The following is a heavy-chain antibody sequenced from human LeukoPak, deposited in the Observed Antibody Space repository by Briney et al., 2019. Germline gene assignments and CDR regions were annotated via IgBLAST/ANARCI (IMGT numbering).Heavy chain of an antibody. CDR2: ISYTTGT. Sequence: SETLSLTCTVSGGSISSYYWSWIRQPPGKGLEWIAYISYTTGTNYSPSLKSRVTVSVDTSKNRFSLSLSSVTAADTAVYYCARGLSDTSGYYYGGRFDPWGQGTLVTVSS. D-gene: IGHD3-22*01. CDR1: GGSISSYY. V-gene: IGHV4-59*03. CDR3: ARGLSDTSGYYYGGRFDP. J-gene: IGHJ5*02.